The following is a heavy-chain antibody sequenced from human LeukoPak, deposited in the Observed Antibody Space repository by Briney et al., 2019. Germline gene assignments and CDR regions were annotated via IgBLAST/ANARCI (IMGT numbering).Heavy chain of an antibody. J-gene: IGHJ4*02. Sequence: KPSETLSLTCTVSGGSISSYYWSWIRQPPGKGLEWIGYIYYSGSTSYNPSLKSRVTISVDTSKNQISLKVRSVTAADTAVYYCARQRGYSRRIDYWGQGTLVTVSS. CDR2: IYYSGST. D-gene: IGHD5-18*01. V-gene: IGHV4-59*08. CDR3: ARQRGYSRRIDY. CDR1: GGSISSYY.